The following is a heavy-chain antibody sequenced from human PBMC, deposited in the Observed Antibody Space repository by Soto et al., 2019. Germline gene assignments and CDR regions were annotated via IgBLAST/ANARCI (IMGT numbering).Heavy chain of an antibody. Sequence: QVQLVQSGAEVKKPGSSVKVSCKVSGDTFSSHNINWVRQAPGQGLEWMGRIIPTLGKPNYAQKFRDRVKXSXXXFXXPAYLELSSLRSDDTAVYYCGRDTTTFPYYYGMEVWGQGTTVTVSS. CDR3: GRDTTTFPYYYGMEV. D-gene: IGHD1-1*01. V-gene: IGHV1-69*08. CDR1: GDTFSSHN. J-gene: IGHJ6*02. CDR2: IIPTLGKP.